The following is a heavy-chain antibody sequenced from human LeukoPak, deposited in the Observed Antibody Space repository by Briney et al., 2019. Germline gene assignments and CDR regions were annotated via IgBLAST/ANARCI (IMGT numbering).Heavy chain of an antibody. J-gene: IGHJ6*02. CDR3: ARAGYYGSGSRFYYYYGMDV. V-gene: IGHV1-69*04. Sequence: ASVKVSCKASGGTFSSYAISWVRQAPGQGLEWMGRIIPILGIANYAQKFQGRVTITADKSTSTAYMELSSLRSEDTAVYYCARAGYYGSGSRFYYYYGMDVWGQGTTVTVSS. D-gene: IGHD3-10*01. CDR2: IIPILGIA. CDR1: GGTFSSYA.